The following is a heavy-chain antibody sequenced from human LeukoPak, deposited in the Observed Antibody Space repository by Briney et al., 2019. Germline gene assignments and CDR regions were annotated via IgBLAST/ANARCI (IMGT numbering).Heavy chain of an antibody. CDR1: GASITTGSPY. CDR3: ARGTTYYERNCVFDP. V-gene: IGHV4-31*03. CDR2: IHHRGST. J-gene: IGHJ5*02. Sequence: SETLSLTCTVSGASITTGSPYWIWIRQLPGQGLEFIGYIHHRGSTFYNPSLAPRVTISLDASTDQFSLTLTSVTAADTAVYYCARGTTYYERNCVFDPWGQGTLVTVSS. D-gene: IGHD3-22*01.